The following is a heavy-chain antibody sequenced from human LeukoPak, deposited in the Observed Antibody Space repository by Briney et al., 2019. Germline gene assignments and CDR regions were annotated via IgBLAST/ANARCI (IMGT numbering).Heavy chain of an antibody. CDR2: IYSGGST. D-gene: IGHD3-22*01. Sequence: GGSLRLSCAASGFTFSSYSMNWVRQAPGKGLEWVSVIYSGGSTYYADSVKGRFTISRDNSKNTLYLQMNSLRAEDTAVYYCAREPYYYDSSGYYVGAFDIWGQGTMVTVSS. J-gene: IGHJ3*02. V-gene: IGHV3-66*01. CDR3: AREPYYYDSSGYYVGAFDI. CDR1: GFTFSSYS.